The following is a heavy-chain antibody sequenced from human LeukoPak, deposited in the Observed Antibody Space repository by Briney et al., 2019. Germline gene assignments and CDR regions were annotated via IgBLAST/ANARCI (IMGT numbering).Heavy chain of an antibody. CDR1: GFTFDDYA. D-gene: IGHD6-13*01. V-gene: IGHV3-53*01. J-gene: IGHJ6*02. CDR3: ARDKRRSSWAPGGAYYYGMDV. Sequence: GGSLRLSCAASGFTFDDYAMHWVRQAPGKGLEWVSVIYSGGSTYYADSVKGRFTISRDNSKNTLYLQMNSLRAEDTAVYYCARDKRRSSWAPGGAYYYGMDVWGQGTTVTVSS. CDR2: IYSGGST.